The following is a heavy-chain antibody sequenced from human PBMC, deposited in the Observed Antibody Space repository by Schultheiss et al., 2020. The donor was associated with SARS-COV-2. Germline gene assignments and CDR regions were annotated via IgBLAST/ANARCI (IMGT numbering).Heavy chain of an antibody. V-gene: IGHV1-18*01. CDR3: ARDPPAYSSGWYDY. Sequence: ASVKVSCKASGYTFTSYDINWVRQATGQGLEWMGWINPNRGGTNYAQKLQGRVTMTTDTSTSTAYMELRSLRSDDTAVYYCARDPPAYSSGWYDYWGQGTLVTVSS. CDR2: INPNRGGT. J-gene: IGHJ4*02. CDR1: GYTFTSYD. D-gene: IGHD6-19*01.